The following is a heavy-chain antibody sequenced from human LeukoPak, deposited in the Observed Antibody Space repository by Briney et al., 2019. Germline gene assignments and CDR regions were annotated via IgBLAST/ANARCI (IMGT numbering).Heavy chain of an antibody. CDR3: ARDSRITIFGVVLGYYYMDV. V-gene: IGHV3-30-3*01. Sequence: PGGSLRLSCAASGFTFSSYAMHWVRQAPGKGLEWVAVISYDGSNKYYADSVKGRFTISRDNSKNTLYLQMNSLRAEDTAVYYCARDSRITIFGVVLGYYYMDVWGKGTTVTVSS. CDR2: ISYDGSNK. D-gene: IGHD3-3*01. J-gene: IGHJ6*03. CDR1: GFTFSSYA.